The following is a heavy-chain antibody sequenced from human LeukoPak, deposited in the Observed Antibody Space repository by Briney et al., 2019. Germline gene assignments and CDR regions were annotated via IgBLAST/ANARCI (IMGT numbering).Heavy chain of an antibody. J-gene: IGHJ4*02. V-gene: IGHV3-74*01. Sequence: AGGSLRLSCAASGFTFSTYWMHWVRQAPGKGLVWVSRINSDGSSTTYADSVKGRFTISRDNAKNTAYLQMNSLIAEDTALYYCTTGATAFDYWGQGTLVTVSS. CDR3: TTGATAFDY. D-gene: IGHD1-26*01. CDR2: INSDGSST. CDR1: GFTFSTYW.